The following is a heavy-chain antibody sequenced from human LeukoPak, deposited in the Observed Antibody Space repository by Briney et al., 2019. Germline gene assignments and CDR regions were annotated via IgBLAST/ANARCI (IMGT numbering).Heavy chain of an antibody. V-gene: IGHV3-66*01. Sequence: GGSLRLSCAASGFTVSSTYMTWVRQAPGKGLEWVSIIYSGGSTYYADSVKGRFTISRDNSKNTLYLQMNSLRAEDTAVYYCARDGGDYGVLFDYWGQGTLVTVSS. D-gene: IGHD4-17*01. CDR1: GFTVSSTY. CDR3: ARDGGDYGVLFDY. CDR2: IYSGGST. J-gene: IGHJ4*02.